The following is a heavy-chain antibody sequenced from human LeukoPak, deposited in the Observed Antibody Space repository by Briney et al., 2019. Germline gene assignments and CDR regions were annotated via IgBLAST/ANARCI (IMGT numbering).Heavy chain of an antibody. D-gene: IGHD4-17*01. V-gene: IGHV4-34*01. Sequence: SETLSLTCAVYGGSFSGYYWTWIRQPPGKGLEWIGEINHSGSTSNNPSLKSRVTVSVDTSKNQFSLKMTSVTAADTAVYYCAGSTVTTYQDAFDIWGQGTMVTVSS. CDR2: INHSGST. CDR3: AGSTVTTYQDAFDI. CDR1: GGSFSGYY. J-gene: IGHJ3*02.